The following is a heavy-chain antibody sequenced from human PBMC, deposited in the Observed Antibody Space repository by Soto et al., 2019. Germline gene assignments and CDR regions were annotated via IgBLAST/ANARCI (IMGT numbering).Heavy chain of an antibody. D-gene: IGHD4-17*01. J-gene: IGHJ4*02. CDR2: GSYSGTT. CDR1: GVSVISGSFY. CDR3: ARGATVTQYDY. Sequence: PXETLYLTCTVSGVSVISGSFYWAWIRQPPGKGLEWIGFGSYSGTTNYKPSLKSRVTISVDTSRSQISLKVSSLTAADTAVYYCARGATVTQYDYWGQGTLVTGSS. V-gene: IGHV4-61*01.